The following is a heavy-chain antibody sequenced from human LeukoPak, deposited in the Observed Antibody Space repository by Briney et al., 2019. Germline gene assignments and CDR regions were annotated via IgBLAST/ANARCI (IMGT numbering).Heavy chain of an antibody. Sequence: PGGSLRLSCAASGFTFSSYGMHWVRQAPGKGLEWVAFIRYDGSNKYYADSVKGRFTISRDNSKNTLYLQMNSLRAEDTAVYYCATFGRYNSSWLEDYWGQGTLVTVSS. CDR3: ATFGRYNSSWLEDY. CDR2: IRYDGSNK. J-gene: IGHJ4*02. D-gene: IGHD6-13*01. V-gene: IGHV3-30*02. CDR1: GFTFSSYG.